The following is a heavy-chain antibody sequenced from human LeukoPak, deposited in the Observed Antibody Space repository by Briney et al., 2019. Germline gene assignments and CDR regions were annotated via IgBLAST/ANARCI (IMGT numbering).Heavy chain of an antibody. V-gene: IGHV1-46*01. Sequence: GASVRVSCKASGYTLTSYYMHWVRQAPGQGLEWLGIINPGGGSTTYAQKFQGRVTMTRDTSTSTVYMELSSLTSEDTAVYYCARDPRYDSSGYALDYWGQGTLVTVSS. CDR2: INPGGGST. D-gene: IGHD3-22*01. CDR1: GYTLTSYY. J-gene: IGHJ4*02. CDR3: ARDPRYDSSGYALDY.